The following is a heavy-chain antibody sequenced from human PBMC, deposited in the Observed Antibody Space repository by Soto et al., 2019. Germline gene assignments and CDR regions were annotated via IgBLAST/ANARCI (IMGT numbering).Heavy chain of an antibody. CDR3: ARGTVFGTN. CDR2: IYYSGST. D-gene: IGHD3-10*02. Sequence: PSETLSLTCTVSGGSINSYYWSWIRQPPGKGLEWIGYIYYSGSTNYNPSLKSRVTISVDTSRNQFSLKLSSVTAADTAVYYCARGTVFGTNWGQGTLVTVSS. J-gene: IGHJ4*02. CDR1: GGSINSYY. V-gene: IGHV4-59*12.